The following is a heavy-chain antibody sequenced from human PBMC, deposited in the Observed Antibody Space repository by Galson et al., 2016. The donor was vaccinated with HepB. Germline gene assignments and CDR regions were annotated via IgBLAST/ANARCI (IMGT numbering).Heavy chain of an antibody. D-gene: IGHD2-21*02. V-gene: IGHV3-21*04. CDR3: ARAEDCFGDCPQKYYLDS. J-gene: IGHJ4*02. Sequence: SLRLSCAASGFTFSTYSMNWVRLAPGKGLEWVSSTDGTSRYIYYADSVRGRFTISRDNAQKSLYLQMNSLRAEDTAVYYCARAEDCFGDCPQKYYLDSWGRGTLDTVSS. CDR1: GFTFSTYS. CDR2: TDGTSRYI.